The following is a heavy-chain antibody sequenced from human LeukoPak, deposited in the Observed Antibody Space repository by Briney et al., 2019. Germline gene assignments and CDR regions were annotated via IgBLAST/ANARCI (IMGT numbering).Heavy chain of an antibody. CDR2: IYTSDNT. J-gene: IGHJ6*03. CDR1: DGSINNYY. V-gene: IGHV4-4*07. D-gene: IGHD2-2*01. Sequence: SETLSLTCTVSDGSINNYYWTWIRQPAGKGLEWIGRIYTSDNTIYNPSLRGRVTMSVDTSKSQFSLRLTSVTAADTAVYFCARGFVPAGMAPYHYMDVWGKGTTVTVSS. CDR3: ARGFVPAGMAPYHYMDV.